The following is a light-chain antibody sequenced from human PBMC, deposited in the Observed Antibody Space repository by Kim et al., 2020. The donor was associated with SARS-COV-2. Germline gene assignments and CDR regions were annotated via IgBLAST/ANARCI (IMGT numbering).Light chain of an antibody. CDR3: AAWDDSLNGYV. CDR2: SDN. V-gene: IGLV1-44*01. J-gene: IGLJ1*01. CDR1: SSNIGPNT. Sequence: GLWITISCSGSSSNIGPNTVNWYQQLPGTAPKLLMYSDNQRPSGVPDRFSGSKSGTSASLAISGLQSEDEADYYCAAWDDSLNGYVFGTGTKVTVL.